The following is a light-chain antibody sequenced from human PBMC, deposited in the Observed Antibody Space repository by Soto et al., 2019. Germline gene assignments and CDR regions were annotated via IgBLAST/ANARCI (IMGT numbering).Light chain of an antibody. Sequence: EVVLTQSPATLSLSPGGRATLSCRASEDVDIYLAWYQQRPGQAPRLLIYDTSKRATGIPARFTGTGSGTDFTLTISSLEPEDFALYYCQQRFSCPPWTFGQGTKVEIK. V-gene: IGKV3-11*01. J-gene: IGKJ1*01. CDR1: EDVDIY. CDR3: QQRFSCPPWT. CDR2: DTS.